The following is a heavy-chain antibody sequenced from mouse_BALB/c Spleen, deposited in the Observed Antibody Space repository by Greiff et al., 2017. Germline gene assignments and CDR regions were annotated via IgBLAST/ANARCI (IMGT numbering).Heavy chain of an antibody. V-gene: IGHV1S81*02. D-gene: IGHD2-1*01. J-gene: IGHJ4*01. Sequence: VQLQQSGAELVKPGASVKLSCKASGYTFTSYYMYWVKQRPGQGLEWIGEINPSNGGTNFNEKFKSKATLTVDKSSSTAYMQLSSLTSEDSAVYYCTRGYYGNYVYAMDYWGQGTSVTVSS. CDR3: TRGYYGNYVYAMDY. CDR2: INPSNGGT. CDR1: GYTFTSYY.